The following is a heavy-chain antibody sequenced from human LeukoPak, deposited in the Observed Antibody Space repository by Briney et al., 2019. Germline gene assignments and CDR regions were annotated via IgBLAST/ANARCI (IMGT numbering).Heavy chain of an antibody. CDR1: GFTFSTYT. CDR2: IYGSGGAS. J-gene: IGHJ4*02. CDR3: AKDLRKDGIWDIDY. D-gene: IGHD1-20*01. V-gene: IGHV3-23*01. Sequence: GGSLRLSCAASGFTFSTYTMNWVRQAPGKGLEWVSGIYGSGGASFYADSVKGRFSISRDNSQNTVFLQMDSLRDEDTALYYCAKDLRKDGIWDIDYWGQGTLVTVSS.